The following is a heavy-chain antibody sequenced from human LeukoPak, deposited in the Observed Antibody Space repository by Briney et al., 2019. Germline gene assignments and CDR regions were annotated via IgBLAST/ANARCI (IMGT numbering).Heavy chain of an antibody. CDR2: ISGSGGST. CDR1: GFTFSSYA. Sequence: PGGSLRLSCAASGFTFSSYAMSWVRQAPGKGLEWVSAISGSGGSTYYADSVKGRFTISRDNSKNTLYLQMNSLRAEDTAVYYCAKTPYSSSRYGRRGKGYYYGMDVWGQGTTVTVSS. CDR3: AKTPYSSSRYGRRGKGYYYGMDV. D-gene: IGHD6-13*01. V-gene: IGHV3-23*01. J-gene: IGHJ6*02.